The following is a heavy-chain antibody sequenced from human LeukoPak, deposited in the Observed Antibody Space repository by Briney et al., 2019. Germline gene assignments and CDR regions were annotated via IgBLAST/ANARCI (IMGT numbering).Heavy chain of an antibody. D-gene: IGHD6-25*01. CDR2: ISHDGRTE. CDR1: GFIFSNYG. V-gene: IGHV3-30*18. J-gene: IGHJ1*01. Sequence: PERSLRLSCAASGFIFSNYGMHWVRQAPGKGLEWVAVISHDGRTEFYADSVKGRFTISRDNSKNTLDLQMFSLRAEDTAVYYCTKEPTPYTSGWYFQHWGQGTLVTVSS. CDR3: TKEPTPYTSGWYFQH.